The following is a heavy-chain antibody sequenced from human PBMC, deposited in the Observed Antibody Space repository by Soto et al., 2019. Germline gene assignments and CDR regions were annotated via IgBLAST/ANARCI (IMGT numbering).Heavy chain of an antibody. V-gene: IGHV3-53*02. CDR1: GFTVSSNY. Sequence: EVQVVETGGGLIQPGGSLRLSCAVSGFTVSSNYMSWVRQPPGKGPEWVSDIYSGGSTYYADSVKGRFTISRDNSKNTLYLQMNSLRAEDTAVYYCARDRDGHNPNWFDLWGQGTLVTVSS. CDR2: IYSGGST. CDR3: ARDRDGHNPNWFDL. J-gene: IGHJ5*02. D-gene: IGHD2-8*01.